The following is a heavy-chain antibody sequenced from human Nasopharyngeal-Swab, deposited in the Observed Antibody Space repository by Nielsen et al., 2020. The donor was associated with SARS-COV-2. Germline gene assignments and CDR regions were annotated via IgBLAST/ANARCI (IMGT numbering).Heavy chain of an antibody. CDR1: GGTFSSYA. J-gene: IGHJ3*02. D-gene: IGHD6-19*01. CDR3: ARFGDYSSGWYEIAFDI. CDR2: ISAYNGNT. Sequence: ASVKVSCKASGGTFSSYAISWVRQAPGQGLEWMGWISAYNGNTNYAQKLQGRVTMTTDTSTSTAYMELRSLRSDDPAVYYCARFGDYSSGWYEIAFDIWGQGTMVTVSS. V-gene: IGHV1-18*01.